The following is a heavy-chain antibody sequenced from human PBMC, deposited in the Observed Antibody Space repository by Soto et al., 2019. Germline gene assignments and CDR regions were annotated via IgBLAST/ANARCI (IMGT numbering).Heavy chain of an antibody. CDR3: ARDLGKYVSSTSCFDF. CDR2: ISAYNGNT. CDR1: GYTFTSYG. V-gene: IGHV1-18*01. Sequence: GASVKVSCKASGYTFTSYGISWVRQAPGQGLEWMRWISAYNGNTNYAQKLQGRVTMTTDTSTSTAYMELRSLRSDDTAVYYCARDLGKYVSSTSCFDFWGQGTLVTVSS. J-gene: IGHJ4*02. D-gene: IGHD2-2*01.